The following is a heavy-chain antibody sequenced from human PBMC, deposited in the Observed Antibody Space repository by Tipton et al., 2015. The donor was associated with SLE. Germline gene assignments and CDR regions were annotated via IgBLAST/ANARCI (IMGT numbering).Heavy chain of an antibody. CDR2: IYTSGST. Sequence: TLSLTCTVSGGSISSSSYYWGWIRQPPGKGLEWIGRIYTSGSTNYNPSLKSRVTISVDTSKNQFSLKLSSVTAADTAVYYCARDDDILTGYYIHWGQGTLVTVSS. CDR3: ARDDDILTGYYIH. J-gene: IGHJ4*02. CDR1: GGSISSSSYY. V-gene: IGHV4-61*02. D-gene: IGHD3-9*01.